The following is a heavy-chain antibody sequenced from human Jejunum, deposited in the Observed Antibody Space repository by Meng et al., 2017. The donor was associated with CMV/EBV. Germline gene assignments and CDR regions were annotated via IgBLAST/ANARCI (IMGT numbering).Heavy chain of an antibody. J-gene: IGHJ4*02. CDR3: AKDTRVGAWGAFDY. CDR2: IYSAVSST. V-gene: IGHV3-23*03. Sequence: SGFTFAVYAMHLVRQAPGKGLEWVSVIYSAVSSTYYADSVKGRFTISRDNSKNTLFLQMNSLRAEDTAIYYCAKDTRVGAWGAFDYWGQGTLVTVSS. D-gene: IGHD1-26*01. CDR1: GFTFAVYA.